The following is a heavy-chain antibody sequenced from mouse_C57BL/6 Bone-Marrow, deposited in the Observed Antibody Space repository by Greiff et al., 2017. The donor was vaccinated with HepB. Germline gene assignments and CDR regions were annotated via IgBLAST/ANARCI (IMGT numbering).Heavy chain of an antibody. V-gene: IGHV1-15*01. D-gene: IGHD3-2*02. CDR1: GYTFTDYD. J-gene: IGHJ3*01. CDR2: IDPETGGT. CDR3: TREDPSGPPWFAY. Sequence: QVQLQQSGAELVRPGASVTLSCKASGYTFTDYDMHWVKQTPVHGLEWIGAIDPETGGTAYNQKFKGKAILTADKSSSTAYMELRSLTSEDSAVYYCTREDPSGPPWFAYWGQGTLVTVSA.